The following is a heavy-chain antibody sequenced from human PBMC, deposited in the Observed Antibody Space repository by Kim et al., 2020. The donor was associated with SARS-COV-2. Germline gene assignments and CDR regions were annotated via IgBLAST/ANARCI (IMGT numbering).Heavy chain of an antibody. CDR1: GGSISSYY. Sequence: SETLSLTCTVSGGSISSYYWSWIRQPPGKGLEWIGYIYYSGSTNYNPSLTSRVTISVDTSKNQFSLTLSPVTAADTAVYYCARHNYDILTGWNPYYFDYWGQGTLVTVSS. CDR2: IYYSGST. D-gene: IGHD3-9*01. CDR3: ARHNYDILTGWNPYYFDY. V-gene: IGHV4-59*08. J-gene: IGHJ4*02.